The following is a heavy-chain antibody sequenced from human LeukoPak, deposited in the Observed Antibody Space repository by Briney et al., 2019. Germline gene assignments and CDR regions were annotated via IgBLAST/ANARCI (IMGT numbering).Heavy chain of an antibody. CDR3: ARYEEFSTGYLASSPRHYFGQ. CDR1: GGSISSYY. Sequence: SETLSLTCTVSGGSISSYYWSWIRQPPGQGLECIGHIYYTGSTYYKPSLESRVTISVDIHKNQISLKLSSVTAADTAVYYCARYEEFSTGYLASSPRHYFGQRGEGSVVSVSS. J-gene: IGHJ4*02. V-gene: IGHV4-59*01. D-gene: IGHD3/OR15-3a*01. CDR2: IYYTGST.